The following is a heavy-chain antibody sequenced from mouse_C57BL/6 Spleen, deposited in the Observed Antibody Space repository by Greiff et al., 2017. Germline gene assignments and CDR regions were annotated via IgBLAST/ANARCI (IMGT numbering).Heavy chain of an antibody. CDR2: ISDGGSYT. D-gene: IGHD1-1*01. J-gene: IGHJ2*01. CDR3: ARYHYPYYFDY. CDR1: GFTFSSYA. Sequence: DVKLVESGGGLVKPGGSLKLSCAASGFTFSSYAMSWVRQTPEKRLEWVATISDGGSYTYYPDNVKGRFTISRDNAKNSLYLQMSHLKSEDTAMYYCARYHYPYYFDYWGQGTTLTVSS. V-gene: IGHV5-4*03.